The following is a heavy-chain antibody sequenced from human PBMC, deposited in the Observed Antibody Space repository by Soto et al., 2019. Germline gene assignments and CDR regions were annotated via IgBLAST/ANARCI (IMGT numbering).Heavy chain of an antibody. CDR3: ARADYYDRSGYLLPCGY. J-gene: IGHJ4*02. V-gene: IGHV1-8*01. CDR1: GYTFTSYD. CDR2: MNPNSGNT. D-gene: IGHD3-22*01. Sequence: QVQLVQSGAEVKKPGASVKVSCKASGYTFTSYDINWVRQATGQGLEWMGWMNPNSGNTGYAQKFQGRVTMTRNTSISTAYMELSSLRSEYTAVYPCARADYYDRSGYLLPCGYWGQGTLVTVSS.